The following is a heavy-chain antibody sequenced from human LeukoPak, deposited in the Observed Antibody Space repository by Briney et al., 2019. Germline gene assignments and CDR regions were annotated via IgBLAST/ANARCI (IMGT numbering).Heavy chain of an antibody. CDR1: GFTFSSYA. CDR2: ISGSGGST. Sequence: GGSLRLSCAASGFTFSSYAMSWVRHAPGKGLEWVSAISGSGGSTYYADSVKGRFTISRDNSKNTLYLQMNSLRAEDTAVYYCAKEKQWLVLISDAFDIWGQGTMVTVSS. V-gene: IGHV3-23*01. D-gene: IGHD6-19*01. J-gene: IGHJ3*02. CDR3: AKEKQWLVLISDAFDI.